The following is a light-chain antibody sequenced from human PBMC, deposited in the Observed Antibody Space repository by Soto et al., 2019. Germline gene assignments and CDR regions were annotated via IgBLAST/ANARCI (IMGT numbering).Light chain of an antibody. V-gene: IGKV1-5*03. Sequence: DIQLTQSPSSLSASVGDRVTITCRASQIISTWLAWYQQKSGEAPKLLIYRASNLVSGVPSRFSGSGYGTEFTLTISGLQPDDFSIYYCQHYETYSGTFGPGTKVDL. CDR2: RAS. CDR3: QHYETYSGT. J-gene: IGKJ3*01. CDR1: QIISTW.